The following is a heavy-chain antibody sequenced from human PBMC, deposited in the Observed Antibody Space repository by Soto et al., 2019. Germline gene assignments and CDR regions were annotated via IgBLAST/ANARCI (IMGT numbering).Heavy chain of an antibody. CDR3: ARRGSS. V-gene: IGHV3-48*03. CDR2: IHPGGHTI. CDR1: GFTFSSSE. Sequence: EVQLVESGGGLVQPGGSLRLSCAASGFTFSSSELYWVRQAPGKGLEWISYIHPGGHTIFYAESVKGRFTISRDNAKNSVYLQMQSLRAEDTDVYYCARRGSSWGPGPVVTVSS. D-gene: IGHD2-2*01. J-gene: IGHJ3*01.